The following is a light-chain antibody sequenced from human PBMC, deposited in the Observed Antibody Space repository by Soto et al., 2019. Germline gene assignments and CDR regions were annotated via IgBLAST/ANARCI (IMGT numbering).Light chain of an antibody. CDR2: DVS. J-gene: IGLJ1*01. V-gene: IGLV2-14*01. CDR1: SSDVGGYNY. Sequence: QSVLTQPASVSGSPGQSISISCTGTSSDVGGYNYVSWYQQHPGKAPKLMIYDVSDRPSGVSNRFSGSKSGNTASLTISGLQAEDEADYYCGSYTTSTAPGLFGTGTKGTVL. CDR3: GSYTTSTAPGL.